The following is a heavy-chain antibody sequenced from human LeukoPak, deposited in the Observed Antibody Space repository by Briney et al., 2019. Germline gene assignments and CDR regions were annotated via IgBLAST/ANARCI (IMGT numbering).Heavy chain of an antibody. V-gene: IGHV3-7*01. D-gene: IGHD3-16*01. CDR1: GFTFSSYC. CDR2: IKPDGSEK. J-gene: IGHJ4*02. CDR3: ARAPAFGTVDY. Sequence: PGGSLRLSCAVSGFTFSSYCMSWVRQAPGKGLEWVANIKPDGSEKYPVDSVKGRFTVTRDNARNTLYLQMSRLRDDDSAVYYCARAPAFGTVDYWGQGTLVTVSS.